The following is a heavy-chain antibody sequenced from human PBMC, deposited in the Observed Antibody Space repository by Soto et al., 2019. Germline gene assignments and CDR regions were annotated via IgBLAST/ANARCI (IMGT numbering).Heavy chain of an antibody. V-gene: IGHV5-10-1*01. Sequence: GESLKISCKGSGYSFTSYWISWVRQMPGKGLEWMGRIDPSDSYTNYSPSFQGHVTISADKSISTAYLQWSSLKASDTAMYYCARSIPGIAAAGPYYCYYGMDVWGQGTTVTVS. D-gene: IGHD6-13*01. CDR1: GYSFTSYW. CDR3: ARSIPGIAAAGPYYCYYGMDV. J-gene: IGHJ6*02. CDR2: IDPSDSYT.